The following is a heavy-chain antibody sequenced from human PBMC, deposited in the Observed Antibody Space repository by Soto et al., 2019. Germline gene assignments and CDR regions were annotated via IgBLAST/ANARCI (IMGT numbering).Heavy chain of an antibody. CDR2: INHSGST. D-gene: IGHD3-16*02. CDR1: GGSFSGYY. Sequence: SENLSLTCAVYGGSFSGYYWSWIRQPPGKGLEWIGEINHSGSTNYNPSLKSRVTISVDTSKNQFSLKLSSVTAADTAVYYCARGTPYDYVWGSYRYTLGPVDYWGQGTLVIVSS. CDR3: ARGTPYDYVWGSYRYTLGPVDY. J-gene: IGHJ4*02. V-gene: IGHV4-34*01.